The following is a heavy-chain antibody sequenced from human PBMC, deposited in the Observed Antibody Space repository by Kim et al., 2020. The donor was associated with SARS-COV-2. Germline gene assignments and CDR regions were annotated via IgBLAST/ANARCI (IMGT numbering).Heavy chain of an antibody. V-gene: IGHV6-1*01. CDR3: ARGGLDSSSWFFDY. J-gene: IGHJ4*02. Sequence: AVSVKSRITINPDPSKNQFSLQLNSVTPEDTAVYYCARGGLDSSSWFFDYWGQGTLVTVSS. D-gene: IGHD6-13*01.